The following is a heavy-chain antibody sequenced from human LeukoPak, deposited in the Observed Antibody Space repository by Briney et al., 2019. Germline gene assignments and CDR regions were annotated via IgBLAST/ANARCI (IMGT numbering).Heavy chain of an antibody. Sequence: PGGSLRLSCAASGFSFSNYAMHWVRQTPGKGLEWVAVTSYDGSNKYYADSVKGRFTISRDNSKNTLYLQMNSLRAEDTAVYYCARVDSSNYGDYFDFWGQGTLVTVSS. J-gene: IGHJ4*02. V-gene: IGHV3-30*04. D-gene: IGHD3-22*01. CDR3: ARVDSSNYGDYFDF. CDR2: TSYDGSNK. CDR1: GFSFSNYA.